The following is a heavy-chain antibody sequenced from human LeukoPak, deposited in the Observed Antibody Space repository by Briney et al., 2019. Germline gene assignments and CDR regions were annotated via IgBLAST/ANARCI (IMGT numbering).Heavy chain of an antibody. CDR2: INPSGGST. CDR3: AREDTATLFSY. CDR1: GYTSTSYY. J-gene: IGHJ4*02. Sequence: ASVKVSCKASGYTSTSYYMHWVRQAPGQGLEWMGIINPSGGSTSYAQKFQGRVTMTRDTSTSTVYMELSSLRSEDTAVYYCAREDTATLFSYWGQGTLVTVSS. D-gene: IGHD5-18*01. V-gene: IGHV1-46*01.